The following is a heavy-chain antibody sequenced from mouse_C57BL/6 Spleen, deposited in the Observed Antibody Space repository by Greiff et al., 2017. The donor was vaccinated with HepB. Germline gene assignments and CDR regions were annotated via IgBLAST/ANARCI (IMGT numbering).Heavy chain of an antibody. CDR2: IRLKSDNYAT. V-gene: IGHV6-3*01. Sequence: EVKVEESGGGLVQPGGSMKLSCVASGFTFSNYWMNWVRQSPEKGLEWVAQIRLKSDNYATHYAESVKGRFTISRDDSKSSVYLQMNNLRAEDTGIYYCTDPTDHLFSYWGQGTLVTVSA. CDR1: GFTFSNYW. J-gene: IGHJ3*01. CDR3: TDPTDHLFSY. D-gene: IGHD1-1*01.